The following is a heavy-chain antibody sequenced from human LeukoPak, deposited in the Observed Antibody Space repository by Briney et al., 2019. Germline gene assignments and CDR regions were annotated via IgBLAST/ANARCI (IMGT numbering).Heavy chain of an antibody. CDR3: ARQKYDVLTGLLDY. CDR2: IYYSGGT. D-gene: IGHD3-9*01. V-gene: IGHV4-39*01. Sequence: SETLSLTCIVSGGSIITSSYHWGWIRQPPGKGLEWIGSIYYSGGTYYNPSLHSRVTISVDTPKNQFSLRLSSVTTADTAVYYCARQKYDVLTGLLDYWGQGNLVIVSS. J-gene: IGHJ4*02. CDR1: GGSIITSSYH.